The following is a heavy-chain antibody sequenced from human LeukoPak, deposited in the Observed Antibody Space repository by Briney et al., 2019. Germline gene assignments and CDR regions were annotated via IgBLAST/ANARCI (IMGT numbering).Heavy chain of an antibody. V-gene: IGHV3-33*06. CDR1: GFTFSSYG. Sequence: GRSLRLSCAASGFTFSSYGMHWVRQAPGKGLEWVAVIWYDGSNKYYADSVKGRFTISRDNSKNTLYLQMNSLRAEDTAVYYCAEENYYDSSGPDYWGQGTLVTVSS. CDR2: IWYDGSNK. CDR3: AEENYYDSSGPDY. D-gene: IGHD3-22*01. J-gene: IGHJ4*02.